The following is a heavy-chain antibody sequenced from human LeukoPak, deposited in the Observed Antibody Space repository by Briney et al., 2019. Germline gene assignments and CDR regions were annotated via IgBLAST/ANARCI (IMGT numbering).Heavy chain of an antibody. Sequence: GGSLRLSCAASGFTFDDYAMHWVRQAPGKGLEWVSLISWDGGSTYYADSVKGRFTISRDNSKNSLYLQMNSLRAEDTASYYCAKDIDPHYDFWSGYPDPWGQGTLVTVSS. CDR2: ISWDGGST. D-gene: IGHD3-3*01. CDR1: GFTFDDYA. CDR3: AKDIDPHYDFWSGYPDP. J-gene: IGHJ5*02. V-gene: IGHV3-43D*03.